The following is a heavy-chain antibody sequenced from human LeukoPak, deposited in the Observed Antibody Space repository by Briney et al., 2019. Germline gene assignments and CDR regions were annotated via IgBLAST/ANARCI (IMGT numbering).Heavy chain of an antibody. CDR3: ARVGDYALKD. D-gene: IGHD3-16*01. CDR1: GGAISSYH. CDR2: IYTSGST. V-gene: IGHV4-4*07. Sequence: PSETLSLTCTVSGGAISSYHWSWLRQPAGKGLEWIGRIYTSGSTNYSPSLKSRVTMSVDTSKNQFSLKLSSVTAADTAVYYCARVGDYALKDWGQGTLVTVAS. J-gene: IGHJ4*02.